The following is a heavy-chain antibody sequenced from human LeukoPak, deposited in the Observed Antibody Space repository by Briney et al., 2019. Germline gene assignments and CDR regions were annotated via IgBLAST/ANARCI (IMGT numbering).Heavy chain of an antibody. D-gene: IGHD5-24*01. CDR1: GFTFSSYG. J-gene: IGHJ4*02. CDR2: IWHDGSAE. CDR3: ARDSRGGWSGYFDL. Sequence: GRSLRLSCEASGFTFSSYGMYWVRQAPGKGLEWLAVIWHDGSAEFYADAVRGRFTISRDDSRNTVYLQMTSLRAEDTALYYCARDSRGGWSGYFDLWGQGTLVTVSS. V-gene: IGHV3-33*07.